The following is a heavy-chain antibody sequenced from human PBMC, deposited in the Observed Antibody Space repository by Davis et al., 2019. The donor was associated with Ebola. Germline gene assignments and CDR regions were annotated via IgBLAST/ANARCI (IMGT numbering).Heavy chain of an antibody. J-gene: IGHJ5*02. CDR2: ISSSSSYI. CDR1: GFTFGDYA. Sequence: GESLKISCTASGFTFGDYAMSWVRQAPGKGLEWVSSISSSSSYIYYADSVKGRFTISRDNAKNSLYLQMNSLRAEDTAVYYCARGPTVVVVAADNWFDPWGQGTLVTVSS. D-gene: IGHD2-15*01. V-gene: IGHV3-21*01. CDR3: ARGPTVVVVAADNWFDP.